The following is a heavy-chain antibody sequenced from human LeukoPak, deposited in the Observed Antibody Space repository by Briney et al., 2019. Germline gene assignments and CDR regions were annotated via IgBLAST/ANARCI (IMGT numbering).Heavy chain of an antibody. D-gene: IGHD4-4*01. CDR3: AGSYSSNRHFDY. Sequence: GGSLRLSCAASGFTFSSYAMSWVRQAPGKGLEWVSAISGSGGSTYYADSVKGRFTISRDNAKNTLYLQMNSLRTEDTAVYYCAGSYSSNRHFDYWGQGTLVTVSS. V-gene: IGHV3-23*01. CDR2: ISGSGGST. J-gene: IGHJ4*02. CDR1: GFTFSSYA.